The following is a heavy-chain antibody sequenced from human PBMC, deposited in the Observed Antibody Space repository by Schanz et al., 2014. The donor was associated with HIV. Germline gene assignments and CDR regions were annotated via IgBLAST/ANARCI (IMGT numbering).Heavy chain of an antibody. J-gene: IGHJ6*02. CDR1: GFTFSRFG. CDR2: IWYDGSNK. Sequence: QVQLVESGGGVVQPGRSLRLSCAASGFTFSRFGMHWVRQAPAKGLEWVAVIWYDGSNKYYADSVKGRFTISRDNSKNTLYQQMNSLRAEDTAVYYCARDTADIVATITNYYYGMDVWGQGTTVTVSS. CDR3: ARDTADIVATITNYYYGMDV. D-gene: IGHD5-12*01. V-gene: IGHV3-33*01.